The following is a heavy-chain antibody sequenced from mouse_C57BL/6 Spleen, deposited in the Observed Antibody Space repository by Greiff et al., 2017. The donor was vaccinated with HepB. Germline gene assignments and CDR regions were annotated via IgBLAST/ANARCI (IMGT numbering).Heavy chain of an antibody. CDR1: GYAFSSYW. D-gene: IGHD1-1*01. CDR3: ARGDDGSSYAMDY. CDR2: IYPGDGDT. Sequence: QVQLQQSGAELVKPGASVKISCKASGYAFSSYWMNWVKQRPGKGLEWIGQIYPGDGDTNYNGKFKGKATLTADKSSSTAYMQLSSLTSEDSAVYFCARGDDGSSYAMDYWGQGTSVTVSS. V-gene: IGHV1-80*01. J-gene: IGHJ4*01.